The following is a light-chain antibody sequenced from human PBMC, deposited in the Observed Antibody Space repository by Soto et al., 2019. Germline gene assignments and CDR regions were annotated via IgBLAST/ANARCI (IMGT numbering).Light chain of an antibody. V-gene: IGKV1-39*01. J-gene: IGKJ1*01. Sequence: IQMTQSPSSLSASVGDRVTITCRASQSISSYLNWYQQKPGKAPKLLIYAASSLQSGVPARFSGSGSGTDFTLTINSLQPEDFATYYCQQTYNTLRTFGQGTTVEI. CDR2: AAS. CDR3: QQTYNTLRT. CDR1: QSISSY.